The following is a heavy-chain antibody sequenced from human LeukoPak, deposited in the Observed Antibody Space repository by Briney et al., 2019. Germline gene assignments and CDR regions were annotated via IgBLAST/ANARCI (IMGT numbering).Heavy chain of an antibody. V-gene: IGHV4-4*09. J-gene: IGHJ4*02. CDR1: GDSISSYY. CDR3: ARLTRLSTSPDRYYWDY. D-gene: IGHD6-6*01. CDR2: IYTSGGT. Sequence: PSETLSLTCTVSGDSISSYYWSWIRQPPGKGLEWIGYIYTSGGTNYIPSLKGRFTISIDTSKNQFSLKLSSVTAADSAVYYCARLTRLSTSPDRYYWDYWGQGTLVTVSS.